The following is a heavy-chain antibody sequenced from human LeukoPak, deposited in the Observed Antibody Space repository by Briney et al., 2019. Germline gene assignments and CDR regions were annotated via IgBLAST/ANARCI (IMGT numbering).Heavy chain of an antibody. CDR2: INQDGSEK. CDR1: GFTFSTYW. D-gene: IGHD2-2*01. CDR3: ATSPRGYQLLEPGS. V-gene: IGHV3-7*01. J-gene: IGHJ5*02. Sequence: GGSLRLSCAASGFTFSTYWMSWVRQAPGKGLEWVANINQDGSEKYYLDSVKGRLTISRDNAKNSLYLQMNSLSVEDTAVYYCATSPRGYQLLEPGSWGQGTLVTVSS.